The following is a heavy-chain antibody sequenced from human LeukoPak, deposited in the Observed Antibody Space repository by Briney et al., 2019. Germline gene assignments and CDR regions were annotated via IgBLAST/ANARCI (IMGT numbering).Heavy chain of an antibody. V-gene: IGHV3-7*02. J-gene: IGHJ4*02. CDR2: IKKDGSEK. CDR3: ARGLTMGHF. Sequence: GGSLRLSCAVSEFPISSSWMSWVRQAPGKGLEWVANIKKDGSEKYYVDSVKGRFTISRDNAKNSLYLQMNSLRAEDTAVYYCARGLTMGHFGGQGTLVTVSS. D-gene: IGHD4/OR15-4a*01. CDR1: EFPISSSW.